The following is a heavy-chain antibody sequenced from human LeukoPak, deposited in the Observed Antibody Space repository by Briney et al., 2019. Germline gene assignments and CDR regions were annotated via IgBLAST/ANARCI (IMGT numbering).Heavy chain of an antibody. Sequence: ASVKVSCKASGYTFTCYYMHWVRQAPGQGLEWMGWINPNSGGTNYAQKFQGRVTMTRDTSISTAYMELSRLRSDDTAVYYCARDCDGSGSYGYWGQGTLVTVSS. CDR1: GYTFTCYY. J-gene: IGHJ4*02. CDR2: INPNSGGT. CDR3: ARDCDGSGSYGY. V-gene: IGHV1-2*02. D-gene: IGHD3-10*01.